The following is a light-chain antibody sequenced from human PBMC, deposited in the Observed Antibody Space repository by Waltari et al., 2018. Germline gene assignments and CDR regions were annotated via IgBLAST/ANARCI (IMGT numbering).Light chain of an antibody. CDR1: QSVGGT. V-gene: IGKV3-20*01. CDR2: GAS. CDR3: QHYVRLPAT. Sequence: EIVLTQSPGTLSLSPGERATLSCWASQSVGGTLAWYQQKPGQAPRLLIYGASSRATGIPDRFSGSGSRTEFSLTISRLEPEDFAVYYCQHYVRLPATFGQGTKVEIK. J-gene: IGKJ1*01.